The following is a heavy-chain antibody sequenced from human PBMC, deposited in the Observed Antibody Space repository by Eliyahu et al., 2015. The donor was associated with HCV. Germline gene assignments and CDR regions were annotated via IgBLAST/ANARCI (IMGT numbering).Heavy chain of an antibody. CDR2: IYTSGST. V-gene: IGHV4-4*07. CDR1: GGSISSYY. Sequence: QVQLQESGPGLVKPSETLSLTCTVSGGSISSYYWSWIRQPAGKGLEWIGRIYTSGSTPSTPPLKSRVTMSVDTSKNQFSLKLSSVTAADTAVYYCARGIGSYPLPSLNFDYWGQGTLVTVSS. D-gene: IGHD1-26*01. J-gene: IGHJ4*02. CDR3: ARGIGSYPLPSLNFDY.